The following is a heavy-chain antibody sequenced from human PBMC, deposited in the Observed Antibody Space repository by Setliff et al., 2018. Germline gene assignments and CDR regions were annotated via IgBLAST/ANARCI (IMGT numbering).Heavy chain of an antibody. V-gene: IGHV4-61*09. D-gene: IGHD3-22*01. Sequence: PSETLSLTCTVSGGSISSGNYYWSWIRQPAGKAPEWIGHIFSKGSTNNNPSLKRRVTISIDSSKNQMSLRMTSVTAADTAVYYCARGHYFESSSYYFPFDYWGLGTLVTV. CDR2: IFSKGST. J-gene: IGHJ4*02. CDR1: GGSISSGNYY. CDR3: ARGHYFESSSYYFPFDY.